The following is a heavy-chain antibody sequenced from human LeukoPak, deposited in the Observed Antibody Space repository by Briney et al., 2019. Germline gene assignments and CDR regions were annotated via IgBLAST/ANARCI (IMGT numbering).Heavy chain of an antibody. Sequence: GGSLRLSCAGSGFTFSSYSMHWVRQAPGKGLEWVSSISSSSSYIYYADSVKGRFTISRDNAKNSLYLQMNSLRAEDTAVYYCARGIDSSGYPSLNGWGQGTLVTVSS. CDR2: ISSSSSYI. CDR3: ARGIDSSGYPSLNG. V-gene: IGHV3-21*01. CDR1: GFTFSSYS. J-gene: IGHJ4*02. D-gene: IGHD3-22*01.